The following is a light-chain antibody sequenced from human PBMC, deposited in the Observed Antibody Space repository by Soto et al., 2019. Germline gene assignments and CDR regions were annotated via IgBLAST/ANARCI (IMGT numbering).Light chain of an antibody. CDR2: EVS. CDR1: SSDVGGYNY. J-gene: IGLJ2*01. Sequence: QSVLTQPASVSGSPGQSITISCTGTSSDVGGYNYVSWYQQHPGKAPKLMIYEVSNRPSGVSNRFSGSKSGNTASLIISGLQAEDEAYYYCSSYTSSSPPGLVFGGGTQLTV. V-gene: IGLV2-14*01. CDR3: SSYTSSSPPGLV.